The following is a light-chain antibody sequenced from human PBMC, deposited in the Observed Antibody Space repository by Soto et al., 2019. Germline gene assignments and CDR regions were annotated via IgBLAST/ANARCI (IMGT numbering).Light chain of an antibody. J-gene: IGKJ2*01. CDR2: DAS. V-gene: IGKV1-5*01. CDR1: QSISSW. CDR3: QQYNSYHMYT. Sequence: DIPMTQSPSTLSASVGDRVTITCRASQSISSWLAWYQQKPGKAPKLLIYDASSLESGVPSRFSGSGSGTEFTLTISSLQPDDFATYYCQQYNSYHMYTFGQGTKLEIK.